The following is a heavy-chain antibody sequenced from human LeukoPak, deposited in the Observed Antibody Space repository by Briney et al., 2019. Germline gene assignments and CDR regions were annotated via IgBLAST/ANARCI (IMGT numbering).Heavy chain of an antibody. J-gene: IGHJ5*02. CDR1: GYTFTSYG. Sequence: ASVKVSCKASGYTFTSYGISWVRQAPGQGLEWMGWISAYNGNTNYAQKLQGRVTMTTDTSTSTAYMELRSLRSDDTAVYYCARAYSSSWYGDNWFDPWGQGTLVTVSS. D-gene: IGHD6-13*01. CDR2: ISAYNGNT. V-gene: IGHV1-18*01. CDR3: ARAYSSSWYGDNWFDP.